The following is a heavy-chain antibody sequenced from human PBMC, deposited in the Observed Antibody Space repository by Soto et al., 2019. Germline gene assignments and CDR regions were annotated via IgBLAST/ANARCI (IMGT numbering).Heavy chain of an antibody. CDR1: GFTFSSHG. Sequence: SLRLSCAASGFTFSSHGMSWVRQAPGKGLEWVSAIAGNGGRTYYADSVKGRFTISRDNSKNTLYLQMNSLRAEETAVYYCAKAQTTVTTALDYWGQGMLVTVSS. D-gene: IGHD4-17*01. V-gene: IGHV3-23*01. CDR2: IAGNGGRT. CDR3: AKAQTTVTTALDY. J-gene: IGHJ4*02.